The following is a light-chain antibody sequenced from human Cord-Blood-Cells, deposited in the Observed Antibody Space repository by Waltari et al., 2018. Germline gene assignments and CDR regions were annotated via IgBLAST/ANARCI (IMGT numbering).Light chain of an antibody. CDR1: SSDVGGYNY. CDR2: DVS. CDR3: SSYTSSSTLV. Sequence: QSALTQPASVSGSPGQSITISCTGTSSDVGGYNYVSWYQQHPGKAPKLMIYDVSNRPSGVSNRCSGSKSGNTASLTISGLQAEDEADYYSSSYTSSSTLVFGTGTKVTVL. J-gene: IGLJ1*01. V-gene: IGLV2-14*01.